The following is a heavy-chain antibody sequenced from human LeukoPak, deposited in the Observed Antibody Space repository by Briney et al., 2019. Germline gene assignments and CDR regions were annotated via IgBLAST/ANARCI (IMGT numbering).Heavy chain of an antibody. CDR1: GFTFSDYW. Sequence: PGGSLRLSCAASGFTFSDYWMGWVRQAPGKGLEWVANIKQDGSEKYSVDSVKGRLTISRDNAKNSLYLQMDSLRAEDMALYYCARVSRGIAANLCFDYWGQGTLVTVSS. D-gene: IGHD2-15*01. CDR2: IKQDGSEK. CDR3: ARVSRGIAANLCFDY. J-gene: IGHJ4*02. V-gene: IGHV3-7*01.